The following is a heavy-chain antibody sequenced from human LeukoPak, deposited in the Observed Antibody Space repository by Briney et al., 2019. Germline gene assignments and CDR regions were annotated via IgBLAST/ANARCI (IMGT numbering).Heavy chain of an antibody. J-gene: IGHJ6*03. D-gene: IGHD5-18*01. V-gene: IGHV3-48*04. Sequence: GGSLRLSCAASGFTFSSYSMNWVRQAPGKGLEWVSYISSSSSTIYYADSVKGRFTISRDNAKNSLYLQMNSLRAEDTAVYYCARAGGPYSYGYKGYYYYYYMDVWGKGTTVTVSS. CDR1: GFTFSSYS. CDR3: ARAGGPYSYGYKGYYYYYYMDV. CDR2: ISSSSSTI.